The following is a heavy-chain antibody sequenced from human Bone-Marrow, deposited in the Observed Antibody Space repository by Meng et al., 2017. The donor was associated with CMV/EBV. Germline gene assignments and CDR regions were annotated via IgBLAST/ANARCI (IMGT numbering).Heavy chain of an antibody. CDR3: AREYGSLRSYYFYGMDV. D-gene: IGHD4-17*01. J-gene: IGHJ6*02. CDR1: GFTFSDYA. CDR2: ISDGGNKK. Sequence: GEYLKISCSTSGFTFSDYAVHWVRQAPGKGLEWVAVISDGGNKKYYADSVKGRFTISGDNSKETFYLQMSSLRGEDTALYYCAREYGSLRSYYFYGMDVWGQGTTVTVSS. V-gene: IGHV3-30-3*01.